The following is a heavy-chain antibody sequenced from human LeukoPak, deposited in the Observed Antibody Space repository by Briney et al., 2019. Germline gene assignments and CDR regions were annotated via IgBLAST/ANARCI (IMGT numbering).Heavy chain of an antibody. CDR1: GITFSNSA. D-gene: IGHD5-24*01. Sequence: GGSLRLSCVPSGITFSNSALSWVRQAPGKGLEWVSTMTKSGDQTHYADSVRGLFTISRDIFKNTLYPQMNSLRAEDTAVYHCVKSAGKDGYRDVFDIWGQGTVVTVSS. V-gene: IGHV3-23*01. CDR3: VKSAGKDGYRDVFDI. CDR2: MTKSGDQT. J-gene: IGHJ3*02.